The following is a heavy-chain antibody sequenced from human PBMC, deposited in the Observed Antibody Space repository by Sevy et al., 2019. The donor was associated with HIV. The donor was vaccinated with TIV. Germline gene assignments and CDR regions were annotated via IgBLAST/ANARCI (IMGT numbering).Heavy chain of an antibody. Sequence: GGSLRLSCAASGFTFSSYAMSWVRQAPGKGLEWVSAISGTGDHTYYADSVQGRFTISRDKSKNTLYLQMNSLRAGDTAVYYCAKGRFPGHAVVSNDAFDVWGQGTMVTVSS. J-gene: IGHJ3*01. CDR2: ISGTGDHT. CDR1: GFTFSSYA. D-gene: IGHD2-2*01. V-gene: IGHV3-23*01. CDR3: AKGRFPGHAVVSNDAFDV.